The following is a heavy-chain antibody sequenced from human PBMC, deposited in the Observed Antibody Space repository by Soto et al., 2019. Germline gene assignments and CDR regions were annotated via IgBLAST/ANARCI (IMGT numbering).Heavy chain of an antibody. V-gene: IGHV3-21*06. J-gene: IGHJ4*02. CDR2: ISSTTNYI. CDR3: ARESEDLTSNFDY. Sequence: GGSLRLSCAASGFIFTRYSMNWVRQAPGRGLEWVSSISSTTNYIYYGDSMKGRFTISRDNAKNSLYLEMNSLRAEDTAVYYCARESEDLTSNFDYWGQGTLVTVSS. CDR1: GFIFTRYS.